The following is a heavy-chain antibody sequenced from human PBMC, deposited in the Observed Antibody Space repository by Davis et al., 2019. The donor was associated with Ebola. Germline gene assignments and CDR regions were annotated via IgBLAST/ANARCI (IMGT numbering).Heavy chain of an antibody. CDR2: ISAYNGNT. Sequence: ASVKVSCKASGYTFTSYGISWVRQAPGQGLEGMGWISAYNGNTNYAQKLQGRVTMTTDTSTSTAYMELRSLRSDDTAVYYCARGRLEDFWSGPSGDYFDYWGQGTLVTVSS. CDR1: GYTFTSYG. J-gene: IGHJ4*02. CDR3: ARGRLEDFWSGPSGDYFDY. V-gene: IGHV1-18*01. D-gene: IGHD3-3*01.